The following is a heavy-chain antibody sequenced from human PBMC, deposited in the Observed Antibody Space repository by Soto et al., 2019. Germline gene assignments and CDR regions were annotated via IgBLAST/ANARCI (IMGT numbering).Heavy chain of an antibody. CDR1: GFTFSSYV. V-gene: IGHV3-23*01. D-gene: IGHD2-15*01. CDR2: IRGSGDST. Sequence: GESLKISCAASGFTFSSYVMNWVRQAPGKGLEWVSTIRGSGDSTYYADSVKGRFTISRDNSKNTLYLHMNSLRAEDTAIYYCAAHSDAPHFDYWGQGTLVTVSS. J-gene: IGHJ4*02. CDR3: AAHSDAPHFDY.